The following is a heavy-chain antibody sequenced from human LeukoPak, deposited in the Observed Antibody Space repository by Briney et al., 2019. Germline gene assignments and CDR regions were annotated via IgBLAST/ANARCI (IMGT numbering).Heavy chain of an antibody. V-gene: IGHV4-61*01. J-gene: IGHJ4*02. D-gene: IGHD3-10*01. CDR3: ASGGPYYYGSGSYPH. Sequence: SETLSLTCTVSGGSVSSGSYYWSWIRQPPGKGPEWISYIYYRGSTNYNPSLKSRVTISVDTSKNQFSLKLSSVTAADTAVYYCASGGPYYYGSGSYPHWGQGTLVTVSS. CDR1: GGSVSSGSYY. CDR2: IYYRGST.